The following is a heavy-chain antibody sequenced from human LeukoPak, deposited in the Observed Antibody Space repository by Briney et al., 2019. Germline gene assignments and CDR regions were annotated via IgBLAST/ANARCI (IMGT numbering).Heavy chain of an antibody. CDR3: ARDPLGREGYNSDI. Sequence: GGSLTLSCAASGFSFSSYSMNWVRQAPGKGLEWVSSISSSGSYIYYADSVKGRFTISRDNAKNSLYLQMNSLRAEDTAGYYCARDPLGREGYNSDIWGQGTIVTVSS. CDR2: ISSSGSYI. V-gene: IGHV3-21*01. J-gene: IGHJ3*02. CDR1: GFSFSSYS. D-gene: IGHD5-24*01.